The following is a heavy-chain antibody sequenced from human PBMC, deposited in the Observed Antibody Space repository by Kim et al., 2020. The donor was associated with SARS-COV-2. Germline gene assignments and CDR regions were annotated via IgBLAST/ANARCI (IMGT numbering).Heavy chain of an antibody. D-gene: IGHD4-17*01. CDR2: T. V-gene: IGHV3-23*01. J-gene: IGHJ4*02. Sequence: TYYAASVKGRFTISRSNSKNTLYLQMNSLKAEDTAVYYCAKDLYGDYAHYWGQGTLGTVSS. CDR3: AKDLYGDYAHY.